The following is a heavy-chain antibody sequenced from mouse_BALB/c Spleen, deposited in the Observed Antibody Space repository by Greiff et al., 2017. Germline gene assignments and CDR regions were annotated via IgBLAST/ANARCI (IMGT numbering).Heavy chain of an antibody. Sequence: EVQRVESGGGLVKPGGSLKLSCAASGFTFSSYTMSWVRQTPEKRLEWVATISSGGGNTYYPDSVKGRFTISRDNAKNNLYLQMSSLRSEDTALYYCARFPPITTAFAYWGQGTLVTVSA. V-gene: IGHV5-9*03. D-gene: IGHD1-2*01. CDR1: GFTFSSYT. CDR3: ARFPPITTAFAY. J-gene: IGHJ3*01. CDR2: ISSGGGNT.